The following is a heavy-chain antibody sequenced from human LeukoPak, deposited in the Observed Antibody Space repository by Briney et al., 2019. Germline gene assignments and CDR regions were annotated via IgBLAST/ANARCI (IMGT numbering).Heavy chain of an antibody. J-gene: IGHJ6*02. Sequence: SETLSLTCTVSGRSISSYYWSWIRQPAGKGLEWIGRIYTSGITNYNPSLKSRVTMSVDTSKNQFSLELSSVTAADTAVYYCARQVAYVNGMDVWGQGSTVTVSS. D-gene: IGHD2-8*01. CDR2: IYTSGIT. CDR3: ARQVAYVNGMDV. CDR1: GRSISSYY. V-gene: IGHV4-4*07.